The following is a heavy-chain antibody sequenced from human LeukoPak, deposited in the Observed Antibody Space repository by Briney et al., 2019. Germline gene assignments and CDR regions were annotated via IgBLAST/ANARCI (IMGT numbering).Heavy chain of an antibody. Sequence: GGSLRLSCAATGFTFSSYSMNWVRQAPGKGLEWVSSISSSSSYIYYADSVKGRFTISRDNAKNSLFLQMNSLRAEDSAVYYCARVGYSSGWYGWFDPWGQGTLVTVSS. CDR2: ISSSSSYI. D-gene: IGHD6-19*01. CDR1: GFTFSSYS. J-gene: IGHJ5*02. V-gene: IGHV3-21*01. CDR3: ARVGYSSGWYGWFDP.